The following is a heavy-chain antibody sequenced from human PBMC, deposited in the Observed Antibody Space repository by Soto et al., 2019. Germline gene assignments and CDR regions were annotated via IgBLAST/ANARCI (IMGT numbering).Heavy chain of an antibody. J-gene: IGHJ4*02. D-gene: IGHD3-10*01. Sequence: KESGPTLVKPTQTLTLTCTFSGFSLSTSGVGVGWIRQPPGKALEWLALIYWDDDKRYSPSLKSRLTITKDTSKNQVVLTMTNMDPVDTATYYCAHIDYYGSGSPFDYWGQGTLVTVSS. CDR3: AHIDYYGSGSPFDY. CDR2: IYWDDDK. CDR1: GFSLSTSGVG. V-gene: IGHV2-5*02.